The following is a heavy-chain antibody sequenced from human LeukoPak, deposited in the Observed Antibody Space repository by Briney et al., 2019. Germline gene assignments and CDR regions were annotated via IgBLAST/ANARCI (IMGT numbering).Heavy chain of an antibody. CDR3: ARSVEGYCSGGSCYSYSYYMDV. CDR2: INTNTGNP. D-gene: IGHD2-15*01. V-gene: IGHV7-4-1*02. Sequence: GASVKVSCKASGYTFTSYAMNWVRQAPGQGLEWMGWINTNTGNPTYAQGFTGRFVFSLDTSVSTAYLQISSLKAEDTAVYYCARSVEGYCSGGSCYSYSYYMDVWGKGTTVTVSS. J-gene: IGHJ6*03. CDR1: GYTFTSYA.